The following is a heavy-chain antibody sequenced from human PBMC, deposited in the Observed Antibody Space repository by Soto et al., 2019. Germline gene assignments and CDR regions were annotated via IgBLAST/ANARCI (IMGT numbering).Heavy chain of an antibody. V-gene: IGHV1-69*06. D-gene: IGHD4-4*01. J-gene: IGHJ4*02. CDR1: GGTFSSYA. CDR3: ASSGSGLQYSNDY. CDR2: IIPICGTA. Sequence: QVQLVQSGAEVKKPGSSVKVSCKASGGTFSSYAISWVRQAPGQGLEWMGGIIPICGTANYAQKFQGRVTMTADKSTSTAYMELSSLRAEDTAVYYCASSGSGLQYSNDYWGQGTLVTVSS.